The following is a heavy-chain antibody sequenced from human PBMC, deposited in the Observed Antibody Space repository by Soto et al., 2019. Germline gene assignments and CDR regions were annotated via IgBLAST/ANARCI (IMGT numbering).Heavy chain of an antibody. Sequence: PGKGLEWIGSIYYSGNTYYNPSLKSRVTISVDTSKNQFSLKLSSVTAADTAVYYCFIFQAEDGIRDVRSVSAFLMNRSSDL. D-gene: IGHD3-10*02. V-gene: IGHV4-39*01. J-gene: IGHJ2*01. CDR2: IYYSGNT. CDR3: FIFQAEDGIRDVRSVSAFLMNRSSDL.